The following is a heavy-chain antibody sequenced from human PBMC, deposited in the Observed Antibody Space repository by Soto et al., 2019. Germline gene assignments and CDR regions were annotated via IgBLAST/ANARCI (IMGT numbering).Heavy chain of an antibody. CDR2: IRSKAYGGTT. V-gene: IGHV3-49*04. CDR3: TSLRTYYYDSSGYFTDY. D-gene: IGHD3-22*01. J-gene: IGHJ4*02. CDR1: GFTFGDYA. Sequence: LRLSCTASGFTFGDYAMSWVRQAPGKGLEWVGFIRSKAYGGTTEYAASVKGRFTISRDDSKSIAYLQMNSLKTEDTAVYYCTSLRTYYYDSSGYFTDYWGQGTLVTVSS.